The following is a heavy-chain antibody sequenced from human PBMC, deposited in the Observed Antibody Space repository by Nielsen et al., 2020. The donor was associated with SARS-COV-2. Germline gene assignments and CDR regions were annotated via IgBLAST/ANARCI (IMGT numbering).Heavy chain of an antibody. J-gene: IGHJ3*02. D-gene: IGHD3-22*01. CDR3: AGRDYYDSSGYYDAFDI. V-gene: IGHV4-59*01. CDR1: GGSISSYY. CDR2: IYYSGST. Sequence: SETLCLTCTVSGGSISSYYWSWIRQPPGKGLEWIGYIYYSGSTNYNPSLKSRVTISVGTSKNQFSLKLSSVTAADTAVYYCAGRDYYDSSGYYDAFDIWGQGTMVTVSS.